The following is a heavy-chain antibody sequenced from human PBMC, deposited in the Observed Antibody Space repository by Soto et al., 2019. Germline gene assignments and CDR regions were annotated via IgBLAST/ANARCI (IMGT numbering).Heavy chain of an antibody. J-gene: IGHJ6*02. CDR3: ARVGIPPTAMASNGMDV. V-gene: IGHV1-2*04. CDR2: INPNSGGT. CDR1: GYTFTGYY. D-gene: IGHD5-18*01. Sequence: QVQLVQSGAEVKKPGASVKVSCKASGYTFTGYYMHWVRQAPGQGLEWMGWINPNSGGTNYAQKFQGWVTMTRDTSISTAYMELSRLRSDDTAVYYCARVGIPPTAMASNGMDVWGQGTTVTVSS.